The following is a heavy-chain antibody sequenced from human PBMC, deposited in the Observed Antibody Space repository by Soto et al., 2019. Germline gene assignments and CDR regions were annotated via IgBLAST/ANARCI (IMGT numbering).Heavy chain of an antibody. CDR3: ARDPARGAIVAGRPAGTYYYGLDV. CDR1: GFTFSDYY. J-gene: IGHJ6*02. CDR2: ISSSGSYT. V-gene: IGHV3-11*06. D-gene: IGHD6-6*01. Sequence: QVQLVESGGGLVKPGGSLRLSCAASGFTFSDYYMNWIRQAPGKGLEWVAYISSSGSYTKFTDSVKGRFTISRDNAKNSLYLQINSLRTEDTAAYYCARDPARGAIVAGRPAGTYYYGLDVWGQGTTVTVSS.